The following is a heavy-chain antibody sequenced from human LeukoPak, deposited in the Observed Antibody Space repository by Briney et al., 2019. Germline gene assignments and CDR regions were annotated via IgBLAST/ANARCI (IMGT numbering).Heavy chain of an antibody. CDR2: INPSGGST. CDR3: ARDDYGDYEMANFDY. J-gene: IGHJ4*02. CDR1: GYTFTSYY. D-gene: IGHD4-17*01. Sequence: VASVKVSCKASGYTFTSYYMHWVRQAPGQGLEWMGIINPSGGSTSYAQKFQGRVTMTRDTSTSTVYMELSSLRSEDTAVYYCARDDYGDYEMANFDYWGQGTLVTVSS. V-gene: IGHV1-46*01.